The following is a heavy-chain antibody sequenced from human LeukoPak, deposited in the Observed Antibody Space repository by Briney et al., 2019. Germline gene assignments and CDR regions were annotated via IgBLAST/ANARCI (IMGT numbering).Heavy chain of an antibody. D-gene: IGHD5-18*01. J-gene: IGHJ4*02. Sequence: GGSLRLSCAASGLFRNFWMHWVRQAPGKGLVWVSGIKVDGRGTTYADSVKGRFTISRDNAKNTLYLQMNSLRVEDTAVYFCARGSSYGWYFDQWGQGTLVTVSS. CDR1: GLFRNFW. CDR3: ARGSSYGWYFDQ. V-gene: IGHV3-74*01. CDR2: IKVDGRGT.